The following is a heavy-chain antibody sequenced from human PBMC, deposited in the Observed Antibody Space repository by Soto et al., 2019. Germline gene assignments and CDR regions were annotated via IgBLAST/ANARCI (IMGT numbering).Heavy chain of an antibody. Sequence: EVQLVESGGGLVQPGRSLRLSCAASGFTFDDYAMHWVRQAPGKGLEWVSGISWNSGSIGYADSVKGRFTISRDNAKNSLYLQMNSLRAEDTDLYYCAKEGSGYFVLPSHRSWFDPWGQGTLVTVSS. CDR1: GFTFDDYA. V-gene: IGHV3-9*01. D-gene: IGHD3-3*01. CDR2: ISWNSGSI. J-gene: IGHJ5*02. CDR3: AKEGSGYFVLPSHRSWFDP.